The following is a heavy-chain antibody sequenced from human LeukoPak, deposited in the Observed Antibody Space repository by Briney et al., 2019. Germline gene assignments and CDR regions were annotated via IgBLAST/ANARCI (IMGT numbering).Heavy chain of an antibody. CDR1: GFTFSSYS. D-gene: IGHD6-6*01. Sequence: PGRSLRLSCAASGFTFSSYSMNWVRQAPGKGLEWVSSISSSSSYIYYADSVKGRFTISRDNAKNSLYLQMNSLRAEDTAVYYCARRGPYKGSTSSSSGVGYYYYYMDVWGKGTTVTVSS. CDR2: ISSSSSYI. CDR3: ARRGPYKGSTSSSSGVGYYYYYMDV. V-gene: IGHV3-21*01. J-gene: IGHJ6*03.